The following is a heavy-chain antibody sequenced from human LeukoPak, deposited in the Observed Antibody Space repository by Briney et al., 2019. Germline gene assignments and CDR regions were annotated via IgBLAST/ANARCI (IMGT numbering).Heavy chain of an antibody. D-gene: IGHD6-19*01. V-gene: IGHV3-23*01. CDR2: IRGSGGGT. CDR3: AKAGIGVVGYFDY. Sequence: PAGSLRLSCAASGFTFNSYAMSWVRQAPGKGLEWVSAIRGSGGGTYYADSVKGRFTISRDNSKNTLYLQMNSLRDEDTALYYCAKAGIGVVGYFDYWGQGTLVTVSS. CDR1: GFTFNSYA. J-gene: IGHJ4*02.